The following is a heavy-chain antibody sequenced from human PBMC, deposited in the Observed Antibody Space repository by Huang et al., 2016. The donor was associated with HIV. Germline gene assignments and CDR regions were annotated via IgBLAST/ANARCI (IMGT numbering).Heavy chain of an antibody. CDR2: ISFDGRNK. CDR3: ARDTTTVAGLDF. V-gene: IGHV3-30*14. J-gene: IGHJ4*02. CDR1: GFTFRDHP. D-gene: IGHD6-19*01. Sequence: QVQLVESGGGVVQPGRSLRLSCAVSGFTFRDHPMHWVRQAPGNGLGWVAVISFDGRNKFYADFVRGRFTISRDNSKNILYLQLNSLTPADTSIYYCARDTTTVAGLDFWGQGALVTVSS.